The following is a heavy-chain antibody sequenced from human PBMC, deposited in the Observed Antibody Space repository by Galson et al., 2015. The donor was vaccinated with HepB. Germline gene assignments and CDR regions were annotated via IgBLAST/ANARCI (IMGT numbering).Heavy chain of an antibody. J-gene: IGHJ4*02. CDR2: IYSGGSP. Sequence: SLRLSCAASGFTVSSNYMSWVRQAPGKGLEWVSVIYSGGSPYSADSVKGRFTISRHNSKNTLYLQMNSLRAEDTAVYYCAKDHYYYGSGSYDYWGQGTLVTVSS. D-gene: IGHD3-10*01. V-gene: IGHV3-53*04. CDR3: AKDHYYYGSGSYDY. CDR1: GFTVSSNY.